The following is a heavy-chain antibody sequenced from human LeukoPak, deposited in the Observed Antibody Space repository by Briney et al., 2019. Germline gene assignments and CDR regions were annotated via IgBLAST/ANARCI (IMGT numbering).Heavy chain of an antibody. V-gene: IGHV1-69*04. Sequence: SVKVSCKASGGTFSSYAISWVRQAPGQGLEWMGRIIPILGIANYAQKFQGRVTITADKSTSTAYMELSSLRSEDTAVYYCATYGSGSYFVHWGQGTLVTVSS. CDR2: IIPILGIA. J-gene: IGHJ4*02. CDR1: GGTFSSYA. D-gene: IGHD3-10*01. CDR3: ATYGSGSYFVH.